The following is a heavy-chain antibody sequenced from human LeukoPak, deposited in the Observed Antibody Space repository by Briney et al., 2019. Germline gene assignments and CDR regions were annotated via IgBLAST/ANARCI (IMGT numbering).Heavy chain of an antibody. J-gene: IGHJ4*02. CDR2: IEPHGSET. CDR3: GRFAYEAAAGD. Sequence: TGGSLRLSCAASGFTFSTYWMTWVRQAPGKGLEWVANIEPHGSETYYVDPVKGRFSISRDNAKNLLYLQMNSLRAEDTALYYCGRFAYEAAAGDWGPGTLVIVSS. D-gene: IGHD6-13*01. V-gene: IGHV3-7*01. CDR1: GFTFSTYW.